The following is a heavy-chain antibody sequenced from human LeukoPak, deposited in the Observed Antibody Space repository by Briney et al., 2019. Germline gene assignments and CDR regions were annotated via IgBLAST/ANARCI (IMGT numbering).Heavy chain of an antibody. V-gene: IGHV3-21*01. CDR1: GFTFSDYA. CDR3: ARDAVTGYSSGWYKPFPFDY. Sequence: PGGSLRLSCAGSGFTFSDYAMSWVRQAPGKGLEWVSSISGSSSYLFFADSVKGRFTISRDNTKNSLYLQMNSLRVDDTAVYYCARDAVTGYSSGWYKPFPFDYWGQGSLVTVSS. J-gene: IGHJ4*02. D-gene: IGHD6-19*01. CDR2: ISGSSSYL.